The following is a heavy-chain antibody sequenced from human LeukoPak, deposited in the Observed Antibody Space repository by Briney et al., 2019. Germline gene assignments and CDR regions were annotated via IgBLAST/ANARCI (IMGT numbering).Heavy chain of an antibody. D-gene: IGHD3-10*01. J-gene: IGHJ4*02. CDR3: VGEEYGTGSYYKSSD. CDR1: GGSISSDSYY. Sequence: SETLSLTCTVSGGSISSDSYYWGWIRQPPGKGLEWVGSLYFGGGTYYNPSLRSRVTVSVDTSKNLCSLKLTSVTAADTAVYYCVGEEYGTGSYYKSSDWGQGTLVTVSS. V-gene: IGHV4-39*01. CDR2: LYFGGGT.